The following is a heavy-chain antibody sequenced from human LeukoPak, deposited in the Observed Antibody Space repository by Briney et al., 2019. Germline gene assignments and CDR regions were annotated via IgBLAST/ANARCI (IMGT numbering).Heavy chain of an antibody. Sequence: PGGSLRLSCAASGFTFSDHYMDWVRQAPGKGLEWVGRTRNKANSYTTEYAASVKGRFTISRDDSKNSLYLQMSSLKTEDTAVYYCASLYYGSGSYYRNYYYYGMDVWGQGTTVTVSS. J-gene: IGHJ6*02. CDR2: TRNKANSYTT. CDR3: ASLYYGSGSYYRNYYYYGMDV. D-gene: IGHD3-10*01. V-gene: IGHV3-72*01. CDR1: GFTFSDHY.